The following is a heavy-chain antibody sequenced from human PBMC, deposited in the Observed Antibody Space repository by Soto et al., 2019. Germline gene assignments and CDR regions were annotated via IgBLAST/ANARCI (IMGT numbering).Heavy chain of an antibody. CDR1: GFTFSSYG. CDR2: ISYDGSNE. V-gene: IGHV3-30*18. CDR3: AKDAWPHSGSYYCYFDY. Sequence: QVQLVESGGGVVQPGRSLRLSCAASGFTFSSYGMHWVRQAPGKGLEWVAVISYDGSNEYYADSVKGRFTISRDNSKNXLYMQMNSLRAKDTAVYYCAKDAWPHSGSYYCYFDYWGQGTLVTVSS. J-gene: IGHJ4*02. D-gene: IGHD1-26*01.